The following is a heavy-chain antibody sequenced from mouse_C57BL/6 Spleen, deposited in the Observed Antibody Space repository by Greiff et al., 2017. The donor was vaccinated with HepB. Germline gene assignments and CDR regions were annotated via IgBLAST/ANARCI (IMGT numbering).Heavy chain of an antibody. D-gene: IGHD1-1*01. CDR3: ARSRTTVVAPYAMDY. J-gene: IGHJ4*01. CDR1: GYAFSSSW. CDR2: IYPGDGDT. V-gene: IGHV1-82*01. Sequence: QVQLKQSGPELVKPGASVKISCKASGYAFSSSWMNWVKQRPGKGLEWIGRIYPGDGDTNYNGKFKGKATLTADKSSSTAYMQLSSLTSEDSAVYFCARSRTTVVAPYAMDYWGQGTSVTVSS.